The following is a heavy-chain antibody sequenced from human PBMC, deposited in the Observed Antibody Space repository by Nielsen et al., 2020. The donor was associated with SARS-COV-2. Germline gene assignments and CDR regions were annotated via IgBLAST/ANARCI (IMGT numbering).Heavy chain of an antibody. Sequence: LRLSCTVSGGSISSGNYYWSWIRQPPGKGLEWIGYIYYSGSAYYNPSLKSRVTISGDTSKNQFSLKLTSVTAADTAVYYCARTHDYYDSSRLDYWGQGTLVTVSS. CDR3: ARTHDYYDSSRLDY. V-gene: IGHV4-30-4*01. J-gene: IGHJ4*02. D-gene: IGHD3-22*01. CDR2: IYYSGSA. CDR1: GGSISSGNYY.